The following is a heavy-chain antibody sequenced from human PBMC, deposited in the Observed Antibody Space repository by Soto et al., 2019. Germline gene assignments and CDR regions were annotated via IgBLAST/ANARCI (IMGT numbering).Heavy chain of an antibody. CDR2: IGTLFDR. V-gene: IGHV3-13*01. CDR1: GVNFETHD. Sequence: PGGSLRLSCVASGVNFETHDMHWFRQVTGKGLEWVAGIGTLFDRFYPDSVKGRFTISRENAKTSVFLQMNKLRTGDTGIYYCARGRSNDFVSSPPPMFDPRGQGTLVTVS. CDR3: ARGRSNDFVSSPPPMFDP. J-gene: IGHJ5*02. D-gene: IGHD1-1*01.